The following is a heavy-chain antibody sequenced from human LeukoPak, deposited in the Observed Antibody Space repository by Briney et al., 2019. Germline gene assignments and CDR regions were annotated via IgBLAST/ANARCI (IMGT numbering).Heavy chain of an antibody. Sequence: PGGSLRLACAASGLTVSNFWMGWVRQAPGEGREWVANISPDATAKYYVDSVKVRFTISIDNAQTSLYLQMNSLRPEDTAVYYCARHFSTYSYGLDVWGQGTTVTVSS. CDR3: ARHFSTYSYGLDV. V-gene: IGHV3-7*01. CDR1: GLTVSNFW. CDR2: ISPDATAK. J-gene: IGHJ6*02. D-gene: IGHD3-3*02.